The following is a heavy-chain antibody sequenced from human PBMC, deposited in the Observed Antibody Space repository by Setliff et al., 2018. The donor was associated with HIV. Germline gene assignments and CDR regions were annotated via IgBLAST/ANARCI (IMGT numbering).Heavy chain of an antibody. CDR2: IYTSGST. Sequence: TLSLTCSVSGGSIISGSYYWSWIRQPAGEGLEWIGHIYTSGSTNYNPSLKSRVTISVDTSKNQFSLKLSSVTAADTAVYYCARTSEYDFGLTKYLDYWGQGTLVTVSS. J-gene: IGHJ4*02. D-gene: IGHD3-3*01. CDR3: ARTSEYDFGLTKYLDY. CDR1: GGSIISGSYY. V-gene: IGHV4-61*09.